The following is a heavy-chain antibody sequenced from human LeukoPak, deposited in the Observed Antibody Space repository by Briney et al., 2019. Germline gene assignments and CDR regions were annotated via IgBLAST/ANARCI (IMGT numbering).Heavy chain of an antibody. J-gene: IGHJ5*02. V-gene: IGHV3-30*02. Sequence: GGSLRLSCAASGFTFSSYGMHWVRQAPGKGLEWVAFIRYDGSNKYYADSVKGRFTISRDNSKNTLYLQMNSLRAEDTAVYYCAKDSLLLWFGELSLVSNWFDPWGQGTLVTVSS. CDR1: GFTFSSYG. CDR2: IRYDGSNK. D-gene: IGHD3-10*01. CDR3: AKDSLLLWFGELSLVSNWFDP.